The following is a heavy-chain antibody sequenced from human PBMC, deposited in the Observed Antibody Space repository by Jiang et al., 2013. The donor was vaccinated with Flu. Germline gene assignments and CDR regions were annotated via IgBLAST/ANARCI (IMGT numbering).Heavy chain of an antibody. V-gene: IGHV1-18*01. CDR3: ATSGKQWLVGGGLDY. Sequence: SVKVSCKASGYTFTSYDINWVRQATGQGLEWMGWISAYNGNTNYAQKLQGRVTMTTDTSTSTAYMELRSLRSDDTAVYYCATSGKQWLVGGGLDYWGQGTLVTVSS. J-gene: IGHJ4*02. CDR2: ISAYNGNT. D-gene: IGHD6-19*01. CDR1: GYTFTSYD.